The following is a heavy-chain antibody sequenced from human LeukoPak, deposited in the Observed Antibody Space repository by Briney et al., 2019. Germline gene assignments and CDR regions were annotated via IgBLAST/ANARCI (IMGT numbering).Heavy chain of an antibody. V-gene: IGHV1-2*06. D-gene: IGHD6-13*01. CDR1: GYTFTGYY. CDR3: ARVGAAAGTAFDI. J-gene: IGHJ3*02. Sequence: ASVKVSCKASGYTFTGYYMHWVRQAPGQGLEWMGRINPNSGGTNYAQKFQGRVTMTRDTSISTAYMELSRLRSDDTAVYHCARVGAAAGTAFDIWGQGTMVTVSS. CDR2: INPNSGGT.